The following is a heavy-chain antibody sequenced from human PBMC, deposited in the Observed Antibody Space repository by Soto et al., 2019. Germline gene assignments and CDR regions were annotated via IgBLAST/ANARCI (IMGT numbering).Heavy chain of an antibody. CDR1: GGSISSYY. J-gene: IGHJ4*02. CDR2: IYYSGST. V-gene: IGHV4-59*01. D-gene: IGHD5-18*01. Sequence: SETLSLTCTASGGSISSYYWSWIRQHPGKGLEWIGYIYYSGSTNYNPSLKSRVTISVDTSKNQFSLKLSSVTAADTAVYYCARVPSSGAMDPYYFDYWGQGTLVTVSS. CDR3: ARVPSSGAMDPYYFDY.